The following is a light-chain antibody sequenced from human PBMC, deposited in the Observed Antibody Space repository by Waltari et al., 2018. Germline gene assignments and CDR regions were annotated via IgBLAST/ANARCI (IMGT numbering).Light chain of an antibody. J-gene: IGLJ3*02. Sequence: SYELTQPPSVSVSPRQTARITCSGDALPKKYAYWYQQKSGQAPVLVIYEDSKRPSGIPERFSGSSSGTLATLTISGAQVEDEADYFCDATDSSANYRVFGGGTKLTVL. V-gene: IGLV3-10*01. CDR1: ALPKKY. CDR2: EDS. CDR3: DATDSSANYRV.